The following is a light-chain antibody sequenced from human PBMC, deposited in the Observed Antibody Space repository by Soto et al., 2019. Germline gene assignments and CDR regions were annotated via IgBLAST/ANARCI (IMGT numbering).Light chain of an antibody. CDR3: QQTYSTPRGA. Sequence: DLQMTQSPSSLSASVGDRVTITCRASESISNNLNWYQQKPGKAPKLLIYAASTLQSGVPSRFSGGGSGKDFTLTIGSLQPEDFTTYYCQQTYSTPRGAFRQGTKVEIK. CDR2: AAS. J-gene: IGKJ1*01. CDR1: ESISNN. V-gene: IGKV1-39*01.